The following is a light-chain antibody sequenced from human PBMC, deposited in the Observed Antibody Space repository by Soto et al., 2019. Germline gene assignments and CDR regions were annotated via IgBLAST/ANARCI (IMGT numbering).Light chain of an antibody. CDR3: SSYAGSPYYV. Sequence: SALTQPPSASGSLGQSVTIACTGTSSDVGGYNYVSWYQQHPAKAPKLLIYEVNQRPSGVPDRFSGSKSGNTASLTVSGLQAEDEADYYCSSYAGSPYYVFGTGTKVTVL. CDR2: EVN. J-gene: IGLJ1*01. CDR1: SSDVGGYNY. V-gene: IGLV2-8*01.